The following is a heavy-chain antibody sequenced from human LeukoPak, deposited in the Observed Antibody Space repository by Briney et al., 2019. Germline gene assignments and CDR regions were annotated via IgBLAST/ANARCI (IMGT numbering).Heavy chain of an antibody. CDR2: IGTAGDT. CDR3: ARGGIRDGGYFDY. Sequence: GGSLRLSCAASGFTFSSYDMHWVRQATGKGLEWVSAIGTAGDTYYPGSVKGRFTISRENAKNSLYLQMNSLRAGGTAVYYCARGGIRDGGYFDYWGQGTLVTVSS. CDR1: GFTFSSYD. V-gene: IGHV3-13*01. D-gene: IGHD2-15*01. J-gene: IGHJ4*02.